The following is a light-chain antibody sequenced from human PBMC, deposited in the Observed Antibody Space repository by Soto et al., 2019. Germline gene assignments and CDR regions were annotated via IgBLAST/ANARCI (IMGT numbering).Light chain of an antibody. CDR3: MQALQTPFT. Sequence: DIVMTPSPLSLPVTPGEPASISCRSSQSLLHSNGYNYLDWYLQKPGQSPQLLIYLGSNRASGVPDRFSGSGSGTDFTLKISRVEAEDGGVYYCMQALQTPFTFGPGTKVDIK. J-gene: IGKJ3*01. CDR2: LGS. CDR1: QSLLHSNGYNY. V-gene: IGKV2-28*01.